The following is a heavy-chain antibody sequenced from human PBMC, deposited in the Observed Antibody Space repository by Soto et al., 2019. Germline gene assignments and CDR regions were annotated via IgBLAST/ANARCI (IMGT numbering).Heavy chain of an antibody. D-gene: IGHD3-22*01. J-gene: IGHJ6*02. CDR3: ARHASITMIVVVPDAYYYYGMDV. V-gene: IGHV5-10-1*01. Sequence: PGESLKISCKGSGYSFTSYWISWVRQMPGKGLEWMGRIDPSDSYTNYSPSFQGHVTISADKSISTAYLQWSSLKASDTAMYYCARHASITMIVVVPDAYYYYGMDVWGQGTTVTV. CDR1: GYSFTSYW. CDR2: IDPSDSYT.